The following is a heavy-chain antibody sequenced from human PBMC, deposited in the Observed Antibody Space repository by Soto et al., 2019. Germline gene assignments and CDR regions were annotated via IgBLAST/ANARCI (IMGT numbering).Heavy chain of an antibody. Sequence: PGGSLRLSCAASGFTFSSYWMSWVRQAPGKGLEWVANIKQDGSEKYYEDSVKGRFTISRDNAKNSLYLQMNSLRAEDTAVYYCARDMVVTATKEAEYFQHWGQGTLVTVSS. V-gene: IGHV3-7*03. CDR3: ARDMVVTATKEAEYFQH. D-gene: IGHD2-21*02. J-gene: IGHJ1*01. CDR2: IKQDGSEK. CDR1: GFTFSSYW.